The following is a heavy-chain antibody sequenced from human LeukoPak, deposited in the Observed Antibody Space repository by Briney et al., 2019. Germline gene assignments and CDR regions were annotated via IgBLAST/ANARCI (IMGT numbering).Heavy chain of an antibody. CDR3: ARWPVTTRNFDY. D-gene: IGHD4-17*01. Sequence: GGSLRLSCAASGFTFSSYSMNWVRQAPGKGLEWVSSISSSSSYIYYADSVKGRFTISRDNAKNSLYLQMNSLRAEDTAVYYCARWPVTTRNFDYWGRGTLVTVSS. V-gene: IGHV3-21*01. CDR1: GFTFSSYS. CDR2: ISSSSSYI. J-gene: IGHJ4*02.